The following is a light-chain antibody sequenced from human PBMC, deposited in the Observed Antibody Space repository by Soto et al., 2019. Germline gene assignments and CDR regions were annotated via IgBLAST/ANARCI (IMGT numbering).Light chain of an antibody. Sequence: QSALTQPASVSGSPGQSITISCTGTSSDVGGYNHVSWYQQHPGKAPKLIIYEVSNRPSGISNRFSASKSGNTASLTISGIQAEDEADYYCCSYTGSNTDVFGTGTKLTVL. J-gene: IGLJ1*01. CDR3: CSYTGSNTDV. CDR2: EVS. CDR1: SSDVGGYNH. V-gene: IGLV2-14*01.